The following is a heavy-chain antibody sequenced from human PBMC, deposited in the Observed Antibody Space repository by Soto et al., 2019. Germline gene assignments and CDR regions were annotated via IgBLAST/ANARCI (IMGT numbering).Heavy chain of an antibody. J-gene: IGHJ3*02. CDR2: INPNSGGT. CDR3: ARAIVGATGRDAFDI. CDR1: GYTFTGYY. V-gene: IGHV1-2*04. D-gene: IGHD1-26*01. Sequence: QVQLVQSGAEVKKPGASVKVSCKASGYTFTGYYMHWVRQAPGQGLEWMGWINPNSGGTNYAQKFQGWVTTTRDTSISTAHMELSRLRSDDTAVYYCARAIVGATGRDAFDIWGQGTMVTVSS.